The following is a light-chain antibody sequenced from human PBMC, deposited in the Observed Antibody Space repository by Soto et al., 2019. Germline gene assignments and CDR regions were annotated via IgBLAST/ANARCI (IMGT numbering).Light chain of an antibody. J-gene: IGKJ1*01. CDR1: QGIRND. CDR2: AAS. V-gene: IGKV1-6*01. CDR3: LQDYNYPRT. Sequence: AIQITQSPSSLSASVGDRVTITFRASQGIRNDLGWFQQKPGKAPNLLIYAASSLQSGVPSRFSGSGSGTDFSLTISSLQPEDFATYYCLQDYNYPRTFGQGTKVDIK.